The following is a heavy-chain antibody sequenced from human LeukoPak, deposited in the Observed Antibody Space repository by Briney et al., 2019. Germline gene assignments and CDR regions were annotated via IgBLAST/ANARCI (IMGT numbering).Heavy chain of an antibody. V-gene: IGHV3-30*01. J-gene: IGHJ4*02. Sequence: GGSLRLSCAASGFTFSDYAMHWVRQAPGKGPEWVAVISYDGTTKYYAESVKGRFTVSRDNSKNTLYLQMNSLRAEDTALYYCTTESFHYWGQGSLVAVSS. D-gene: IGHD3-10*01. CDR2: ISYDGTTK. CDR3: TTESFHY. CDR1: GFTFSDYA.